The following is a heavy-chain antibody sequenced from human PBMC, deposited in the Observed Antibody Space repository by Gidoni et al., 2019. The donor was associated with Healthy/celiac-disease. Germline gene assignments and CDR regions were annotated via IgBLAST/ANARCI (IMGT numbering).Heavy chain of an antibody. V-gene: IGHV1-69*06. Sequence: QVQLVQSGAEVKKPGSSVKVSCKASGGTFSSYAISWVRQAPGHGLAWMGGIIPIFGTANYAQKFQGRVTITADKSTSTDYMELSSLRSEDTAVYYCALGYCSSTSCYYYFDYWGQGTLVTVSS. CDR1: GGTFSSYA. D-gene: IGHD2-2*01. J-gene: IGHJ4*02. CDR3: ALGYCSSTSCYYYFDY. CDR2: IIPIFGTA.